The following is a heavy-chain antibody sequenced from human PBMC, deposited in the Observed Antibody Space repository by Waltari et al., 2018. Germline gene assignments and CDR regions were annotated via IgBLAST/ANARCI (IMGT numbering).Heavy chain of an antibody. CDR1: GFAFRDYY. Sequence: QVQLVESGGVLVKPGGSLSLSCAASGFAFRDYYMNWIRQAPGKGLEWVSYISASGNTRDYADSVKGRFTISRDNAKSSMFLQMNSLRADDTAVYFCVRGEPGDAFDIWGQGTVVSVSS. J-gene: IGHJ3*02. V-gene: IGHV3-11*04. D-gene: IGHD1-1*01. CDR3: VRGEPGDAFDI. CDR2: ISASGNTR.